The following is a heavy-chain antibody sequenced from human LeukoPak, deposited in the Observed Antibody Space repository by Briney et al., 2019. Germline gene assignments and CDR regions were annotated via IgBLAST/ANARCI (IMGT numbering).Heavy chain of an antibody. V-gene: IGHV3-7*01. Sequence: GGSLRLSCAASGFTFSDYWMTWVRQAPGKGLEWVANIKQDGSEKYYVDPVKGRFTISRDNARNSLYLQMNSLRAEDTAVYYCARAKGLDPWGQGTLVTVSS. CDR3: ARAKGLDP. CDR2: IKQDGSEK. J-gene: IGHJ5*02. CDR1: GFTFSDYW.